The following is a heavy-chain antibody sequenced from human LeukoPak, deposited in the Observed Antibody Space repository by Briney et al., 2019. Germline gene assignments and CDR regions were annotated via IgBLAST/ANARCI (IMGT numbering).Heavy chain of an antibody. CDR1: GGSISSGGYS. CDR3: ARNRGDY. Sequence: SQTLSLTCGVSGGSISSGGYSWSWIRQPPGKGLEWIGYIYQSGSTYYNPSLKSRVTMSVDRSENQFSLNLTSVTAADTAVYYCARNRGDYWGQGALVTVSS. D-gene: IGHD1-14*01. CDR2: IYQSGST. J-gene: IGHJ4*02. V-gene: IGHV4-30-2*01.